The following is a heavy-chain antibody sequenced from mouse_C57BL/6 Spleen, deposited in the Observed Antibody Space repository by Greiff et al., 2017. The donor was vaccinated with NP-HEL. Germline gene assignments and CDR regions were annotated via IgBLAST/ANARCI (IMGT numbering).Heavy chain of an antibody. Sequence: QVQLQHPGAELVKPGASVKLSCKASGYTFTSYWMQWVKQRPGQGLEWIGEIDPSDSYTNYNQKFKGKATLTVDTSSSTAYMQISSLTSEDSAVYYCARGSSFFAYWGQGTLVTVSA. J-gene: IGHJ3*01. CDR3: ARGSSFFAY. CDR2: IDPSDSYT. CDR1: GYTFTSYW. D-gene: IGHD1-1*01. V-gene: IGHV1-50*01.